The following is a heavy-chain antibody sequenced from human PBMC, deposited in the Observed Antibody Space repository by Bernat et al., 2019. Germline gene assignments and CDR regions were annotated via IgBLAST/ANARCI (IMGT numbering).Heavy chain of an antibody. V-gene: IGHV4-34*01. Sequence: QVQLQQWGAGLLKPSETPSLTCAVYGGSFSGYYWSWIRQPPGKGLEWIGEINHSGSTNYNPSLKSRVTISVDTSKNQFSLKLSSVTAADTAVYYCARGRYSSSWYEGGDFDYWGQGTLVTVSS. CDR2: INHSGST. D-gene: IGHD6-13*01. CDR1: GGSFSGYY. J-gene: IGHJ4*02. CDR3: ARGRYSSSWYEGGDFDY.